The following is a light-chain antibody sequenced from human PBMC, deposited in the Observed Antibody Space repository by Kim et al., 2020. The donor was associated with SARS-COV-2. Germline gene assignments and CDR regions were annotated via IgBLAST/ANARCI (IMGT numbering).Light chain of an antibody. CDR2: YDD. Sequence: QSVLTQPPSVSEAPRQRVSISCSGSTSNIGKNAVNWYQLLPGKAPKLLIFYDDLLPSGVSDRFSGSKSGTSASLAISGLQSEDEGDYYCATWDDRLKGPVFGGGTPLTVL. V-gene: IGLV1-36*01. J-gene: IGLJ2*01. CDR1: TSNIGKNA. CDR3: ATWDDRLKGPV.